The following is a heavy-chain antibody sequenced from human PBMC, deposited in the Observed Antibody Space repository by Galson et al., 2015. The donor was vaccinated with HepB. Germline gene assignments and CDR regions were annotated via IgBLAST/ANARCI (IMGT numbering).Heavy chain of an antibody. J-gene: IGHJ3*02. Sequence: VKVSCKASGGTFSSYAISWVRQAPGQGLEWMGRIIPILGIANYAQKFQGRVTITADKSTSTAYMELSSLRSEDTAVYYCARVTQTLTYGTNAFDIWGQGTMVTVSS. V-gene: IGHV1-69*04. CDR3: ARVTQTLTYGTNAFDI. CDR1: GGTFSSYA. D-gene: IGHD4/OR15-4a*01. CDR2: IIPILGIA.